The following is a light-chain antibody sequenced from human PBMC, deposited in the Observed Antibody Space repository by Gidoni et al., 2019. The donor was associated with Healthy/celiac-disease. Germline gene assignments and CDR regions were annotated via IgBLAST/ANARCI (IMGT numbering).Light chain of an antibody. V-gene: IGKV1-39*01. CDR1: QSISTY. CDR2: AAS. CDR3: QQSYSTPIT. Sequence: DIQIPHSPSPLSASVGDRVTITCRASQSISTYLNWYQQKPGKAPKLLIYAASSLQSGVPSRFSGSGSGTDFTLTISSLQPEDFATYYCQQSYSTPITFGQGTRLEIK. J-gene: IGKJ5*01.